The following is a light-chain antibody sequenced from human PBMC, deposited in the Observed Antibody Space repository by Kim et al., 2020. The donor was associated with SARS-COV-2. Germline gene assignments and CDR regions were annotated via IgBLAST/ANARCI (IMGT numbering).Light chain of an antibody. CDR1: QSRSSRY. J-gene: IGKJ2*01. CDR2: GAS. CDR3: QQYGSSPYT. Sequence: LAPGERDTPSCRASQSRSSRYLAWYQQRPGQAPRLLIYGASSRATGFPDRFSGSGSGTDFTLNISRLEPEEFAVYYWQQYGSSPYTFGQGTKLEI. V-gene: IGKV3-20*01.